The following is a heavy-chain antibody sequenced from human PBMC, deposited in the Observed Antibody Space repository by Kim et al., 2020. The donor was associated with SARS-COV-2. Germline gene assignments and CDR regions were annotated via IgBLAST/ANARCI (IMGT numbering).Heavy chain of an antibody. V-gene: IGHV4-59*08. CDR2: IYYSGST. D-gene: IGHD6-19*01. CDR3: ARRARLKGSSGWSKTHYYYYGMDV. J-gene: IGHJ6*02. Sequence: SETLSLTCTVSGGSISSYYWSWIRQPPGKGLEWIGYIYYSGSTNYNPSLKSRVTISVDTSKNQFSLKLSSVTAADTAVYYCARRARLKGSSGWSKTHYYYYGMDVWGQGTTVTVSS. CDR1: GGSISSYY.